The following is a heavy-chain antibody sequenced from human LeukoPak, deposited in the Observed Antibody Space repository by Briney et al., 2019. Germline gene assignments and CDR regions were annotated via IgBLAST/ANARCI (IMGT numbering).Heavy chain of an antibody. J-gene: IGHJ6*02. CDR1: GFIVSSYY. CDR3: ARSYSNHRFGMDV. V-gene: IGHV3-66*01. Sequence: GGSLRLSCAASGFIVSSYYMTWVRQAPGKGLEWVSVTYSGGSTYYADSMKGRFAISRDSSKNTIFLQMNSLRVEDTAVYYCARSYSNHRFGMDVWGLGTTVTVS. CDR2: TYSGGST. D-gene: IGHD4-11*01.